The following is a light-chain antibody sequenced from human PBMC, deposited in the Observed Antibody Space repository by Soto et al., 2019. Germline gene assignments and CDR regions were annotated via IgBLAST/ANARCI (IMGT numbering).Light chain of an antibody. CDR3: HQYGSAPWT. V-gene: IGKV3-20*01. J-gene: IGKJ1*01. CDR2: GAS. CDR1: QSVSSNY. Sequence: IVLTPSQGTLSFSPVYRGALSCRASQSVSSNYVAWYKQKHGQAPRLLISGASNRATGTPDRFRGSGSGKDFTITITRLETEDFEVYYCHQYGSAPWTCGQGTKVDIK.